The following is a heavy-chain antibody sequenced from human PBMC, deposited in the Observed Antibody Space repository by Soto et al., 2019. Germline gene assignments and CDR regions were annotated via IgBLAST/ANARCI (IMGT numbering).Heavy chain of an antibody. CDR3: ASRRGTYYYDSSCYSRQVDY. J-gene: IGHJ4*02. D-gene: IGHD3-22*01. V-gene: IGHV1-69*01. CDR1: GGTFSSYA. CDR2: IIPIFGTA. Sequence: QVQLVQSGAEVKKPGSSVKVSCKASGGTFSSYAISWVRQAPGQGLEWMGGIIPIFGTANYAQKFQGRVTITADDSTSTDYIALSSLRSEDTAVYYCASRRGTYYYDSSCYSRQVDYWVQGTLVTASS.